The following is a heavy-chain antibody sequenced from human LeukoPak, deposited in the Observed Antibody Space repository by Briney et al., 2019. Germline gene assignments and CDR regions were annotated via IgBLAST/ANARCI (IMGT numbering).Heavy chain of an antibody. CDR2: IYYSGST. CDR3: ARFIAVAGTFYYVMDV. D-gene: IGHD6-19*01. Sequence: SETLSLTCTVSGGSISSYYWSWIRQPPGKGLEWIGYIYYSGSTNYNPSLKSRVTISVDTSKNQFSLKLSSVTAADTAVYYCARFIAVAGTFYYVMDVWGQGTTVTVSS. CDR1: GGSISSYY. J-gene: IGHJ6*02. V-gene: IGHV4-59*01.